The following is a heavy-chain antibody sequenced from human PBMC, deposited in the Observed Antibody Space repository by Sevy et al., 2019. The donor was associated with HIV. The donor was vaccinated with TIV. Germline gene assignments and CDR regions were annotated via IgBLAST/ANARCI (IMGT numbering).Heavy chain of an antibody. D-gene: IGHD2-21*01. CDR3: ASVRPCGGDCYFFDS. V-gene: IGHV1-69*10. J-gene: IGHJ4*02. Sequence: ASVKVSFKASGGSLSNYGMNWVRQAPGQGLEWTGGIIPRVGLTNYAQKFQDRVTITADESMSTVYIEVRRLTSEDTGVYYCASVRPCGGDCYFFDSWGQGTLDTVSS. CDR2: IIPRVGLT. CDR1: GGSLSNYG.